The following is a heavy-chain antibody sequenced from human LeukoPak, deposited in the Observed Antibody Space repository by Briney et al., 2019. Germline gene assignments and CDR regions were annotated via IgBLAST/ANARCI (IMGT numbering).Heavy chain of an antibody. Sequence: ASVKVSCKASGYTFTGYYMHWVRQAPGQGLEWMGWINPNSGGTNYAQKFQGRVTMTRDMSISTAYMELSRLRSDDTAVYYCAKSPGGFGELPDYWGQGTLVTVSS. CDR2: INPNSGGT. CDR3: AKSPGGFGELPDY. CDR1: GYTFTGYY. D-gene: IGHD3-10*01. J-gene: IGHJ4*02. V-gene: IGHV1-2*02.